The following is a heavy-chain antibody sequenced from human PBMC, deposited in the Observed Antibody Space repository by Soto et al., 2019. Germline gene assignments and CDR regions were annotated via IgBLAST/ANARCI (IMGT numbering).Heavy chain of an antibody. D-gene: IGHD6-19*01. J-gene: IGHJ3*02. CDR3: ARGYSSGWYGSDAFDI. CDR1: GFTFSSYW. Sequence: GGSLRLSCAASGFTFSSYWMSWVRQAPGKGLEWVANIKQDGSEKYYVDSVKGRFTISRDNAKNSLYLQMNSLRAEDTAVYYCARGYSSGWYGSDAFDIWGQGTMVTVS. CDR2: IKQDGSEK. V-gene: IGHV3-7*01.